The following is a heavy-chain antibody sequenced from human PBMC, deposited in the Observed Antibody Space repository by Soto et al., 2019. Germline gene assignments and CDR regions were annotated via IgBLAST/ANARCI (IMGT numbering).Heavy chain of an antibody. V-gene: IGHV1-69*08. D-gene: IGHD4-17*01. CDR2: IIPIIDAV. CDR1: GGAFTSYT. Sequence: QVQLVQSGAELKKPGSSVKVSCKASGGAFTSYTITWVRQAPGQGLEWMGRIIPIIDAVNYAQKFQGRVTTPEDKSTSSSYMELSSLKSEDTAVYYCASLSEPHYGGKSGDYWGQGTLVTGSS. CDR3: ASLSEPHYGGKSGDY. J-gene: IGHJ4*02.